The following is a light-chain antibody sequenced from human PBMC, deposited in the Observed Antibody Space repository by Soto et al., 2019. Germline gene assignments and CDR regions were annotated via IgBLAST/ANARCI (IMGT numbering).Light chain of an antibody. J-gene: IGKJ2*01. V-gene: IGKV3-20*01. CDR2: GSS. CDR1: QSIINNY. CDR3: HQYGSTPPYT. Sequence: EVVLTQSPGTLSLSPGERATLSCRASQSIINNYLAWYQQRPGQAPRLLIYGSSDRATGIPARFSGSGSGTDFTLTISRLEPEDFAVYYCHQYGSTPPYTFVQGTKVEI.